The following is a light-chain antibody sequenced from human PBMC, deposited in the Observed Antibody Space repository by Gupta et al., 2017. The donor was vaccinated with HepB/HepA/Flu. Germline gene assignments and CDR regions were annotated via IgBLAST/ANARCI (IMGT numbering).Light chain of an antibody. CDR2: DAS. J-gene: IGKJ2*01. CDR1: QSVRSY. V-gene: IGKV3-11*01. Sequence: EIVLTQSPATLSLSPGERATLSCRASQSVRSYLAWYQQKPGQAPRLLIYDASNRDTGIPARFSGSGFGKDLTLTSSSREQEDFAGYYCQQRSNWPPYTFGQGTKMEIK. CDR3: QQRSNWPPYT.